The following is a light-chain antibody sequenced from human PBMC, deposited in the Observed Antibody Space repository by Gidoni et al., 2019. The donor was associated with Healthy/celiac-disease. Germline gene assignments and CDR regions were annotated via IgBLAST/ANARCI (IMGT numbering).Light chain of an antibody. CDR1: QDIINY. Sequence: DIQMTQSPSSLSASVGDRVTITSQASQDIINYLNWYQQKPGKDPKLLIYEASNLETGVSSRFSGSGSGTDFTFTISSLQHEDIATYYCQQYDNLPITFGQGTRLEIK. CDR3: QQYDNLPIT. V-gene: IGKV1-33*01. CDR2: EAS. J-gene: IGKJ5*01.